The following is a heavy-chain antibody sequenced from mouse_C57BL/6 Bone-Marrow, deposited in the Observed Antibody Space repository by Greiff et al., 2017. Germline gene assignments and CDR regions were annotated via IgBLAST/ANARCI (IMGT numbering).Heavy chain of an antibody. CDR1: GYTFTDHT. Sequence: VKLLQSDAVLVKPGASVKISCKVSGYTFTDHTINWMKQRHEKSLEWIGYIYPSDGSTTYNQKFKGKATLPADKSSSTAYMQLNSLTSEDSAVYCCAEFLYSCSDYWGQGTTLTVSS. CDR2: IYPSDGST. V-gene: IGHV1-78*01. CDR3: AEFLYSCSDY. D-gene: IGHD2-12*01. J-gene: IGHJ2*01.